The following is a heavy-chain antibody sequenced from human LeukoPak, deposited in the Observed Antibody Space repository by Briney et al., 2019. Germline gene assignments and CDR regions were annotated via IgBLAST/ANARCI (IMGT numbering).Heavy chain of an antibody. CDR3: AREVTRGELYYYYYMDV. CDR2: ISYDGSNE. Sequence: GGSLRLSCAASGFTFSSYVMHWVRQAPGKGLEWVAIISYDGSNEYYADSVKGRFTISRDNSKNTLYLQMNSLRAADTAVYYCAREVTRGELYYYYYMDVWGNGTTVTISS. V-gene: IGHV3-30*04. CDR1: GFTFSSYV. J-gene: IGHJ6*03. D-gene: IGHD3-16*01.